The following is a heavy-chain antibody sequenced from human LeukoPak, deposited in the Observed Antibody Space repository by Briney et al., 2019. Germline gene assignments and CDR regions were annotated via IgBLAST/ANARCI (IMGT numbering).Heavy chain of an antibody. CDR2: IYTSGST. CDR3: ARGRPGNYFDY. CDR1: GGSISSDNYY. V-gene: IGHV4-61*02. J-gene: IGHJ4*02. Sequence: NASETLSLTCTVSGGSISSDNYYWPWIRQPAGKGLEWIGRIYTSGSTDYNPSLKSRVTISIDTSQNQFSLKLSSVTAADTALYYCARGRPGNYFDYWGQGTLVTVSS.